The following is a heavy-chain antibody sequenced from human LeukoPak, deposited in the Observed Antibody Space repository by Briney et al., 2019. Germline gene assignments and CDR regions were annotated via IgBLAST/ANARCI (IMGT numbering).Heavy chain of an antibody. V-gene: IGHV1-18*01. CDR3: ARDFAWGSGGAPIDDNWLDP. J-gene: IGHJ5*02. Sequence: ASVKVSCKASGYTFSSYTINWVRQAPGQGLEWMGWISAYNGNTNYAQKLQDRATMTTDTSTSTAYMELRSLRFDDTAVYYCARDFAWGSGGAPIDDNWLDPWGQGILVTVSS. CDR2: ISAYNGNT. CDR1: GYTFSSYT. D-gene: IGHD7-27*01.